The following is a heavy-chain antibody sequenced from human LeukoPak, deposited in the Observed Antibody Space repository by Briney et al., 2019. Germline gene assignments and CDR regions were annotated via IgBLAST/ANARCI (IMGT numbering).Heavy chain of an antibody. D-gene: IGHD1-1*01. CDR1: GFTFSSYA. CDR2: ISGSGGST. CDR3: TKRGYDRNGGHYFDY. J-gene: IGHJ4*02. Sequence: GGSLRLSCAASGFTFSSYAMSWVRQAPGKGLEWVSAISGSGGSTYYADSVKGRFTISRDNSKNTLYLQMNSLRAEDTAVYYCTKRGYDRNGGHYFDYWGQGTLVTVSS. V-gene: IGHV3-23*01.